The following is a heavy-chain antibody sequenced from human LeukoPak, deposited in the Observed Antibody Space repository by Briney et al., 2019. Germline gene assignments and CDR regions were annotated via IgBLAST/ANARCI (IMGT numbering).Heavy chain of an antibody. V-gene: IGHV3-30*18. CDR1: GFTFSSYG. CDR2: ISYNGSNK. CDR3: AKDLPRITMVRGPSDAFDI. J-gene: IGHJ3*02. D-gene: IGHD3-10*01. Sequence: GGSLRLSCAASGFTFSSYGMHWVRQAPGKGLEWVAVISYNGSNKYYADSVKGRFTISRDNSKNTLYLQMNSLRAEDTAVYYCAKDLPRITMVRGPSDAFDIWGQGTMVTVSS.